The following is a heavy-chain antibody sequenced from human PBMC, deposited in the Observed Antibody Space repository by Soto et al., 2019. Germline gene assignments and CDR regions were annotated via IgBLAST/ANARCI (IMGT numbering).Heavy chain of an antibody. J-gene: IGHJ6*03. CDR2: IYYSGST. V-gene: IGHV4-59*01. CDR1: GGSISSYY. Sequence: SETLSLTCTVSGGSISSYYWSWIRQPPGKGLEWIGYIYYSGSTNYNPSLKSRVTISVDTSKNQFSLKLSSVTAADTAVYYCARERTTALPSGYYYYYMDVWGKGTTVTVS. CDR3: ARERTTALPSGYYYYYMDV. D-gene: IGHD1-7*01.